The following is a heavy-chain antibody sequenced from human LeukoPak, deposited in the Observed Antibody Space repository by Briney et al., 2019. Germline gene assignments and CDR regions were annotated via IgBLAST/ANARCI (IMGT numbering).Heavy chain of an antibody. CDR2: IIPIFGTA. V-gene: IGHV1-69*13. J-gene: IGHJ4*02. CDR1: GGTFSSYA. D-gene: IGHD1-26*01. CDR3: ARDSGSYYGDDY. Sequence: SVKVSCKASGGTFSSYAISWVRQAPGQGLEWMGGIIPIFGTANYAQKFQGRVTITADESTSTAYMELSSLRSEDTAVYYCARDSGSYYGDDYWGQGTLVTVSS.